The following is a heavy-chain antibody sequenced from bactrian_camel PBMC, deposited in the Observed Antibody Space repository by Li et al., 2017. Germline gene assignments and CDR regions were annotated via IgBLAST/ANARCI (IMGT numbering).Heavy chain of an antibody. V-gene: IGHV3S54*01. CDR1: GDIPSRNC. CDR3: AAVKIRCHIITTFAAWEYTL. J-gene: IGHJ4*01. CDR2: IYTSDGTA. Sequence: HVQLVESGGGSVPAGGSLRLSCVASGDIPSRNCMGWFRQAEGKEREPIAAIYTSDGTARYADSVKGRFTISQGADKNTVHLQMDNLQSEDTAVYYCAAVKIRCHIITTFAAWEYTLWGQGTQVTVS. D-gene: IGHD4*01.